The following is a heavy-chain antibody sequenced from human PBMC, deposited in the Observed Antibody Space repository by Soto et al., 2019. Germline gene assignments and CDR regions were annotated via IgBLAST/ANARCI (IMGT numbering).Heavy chain of an antibody. D-gene: IGHD6-13*01. Sequence: QVQLVQSGAEAKEPGSSVKVSCKTSGGTFSSYAISWVRQAPGQGLEWMGGIVPLFRTTNYAQKFQGRVTITADTSTYTVYMELSALRSGSTAVYYCARGGYSSTWSNLLDRAGLDVWGQGTTGTVSS. V-gene: IGHV1-69*06. CDR3: ARGGYSSTWSNLLDRAGLDV. CDR2: IVPLFRTT. J-gene: IGHJ6*02. CDR1: GGTFSSYA.